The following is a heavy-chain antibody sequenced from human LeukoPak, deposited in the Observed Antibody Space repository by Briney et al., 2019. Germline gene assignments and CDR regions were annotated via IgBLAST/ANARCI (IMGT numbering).Heavy chain of an antibody. V-gene: IGHV1-69*04. Sequence: SVKVSCKASGGTFSSYAISWVRQAPGQGLEWMGRIIPILGIANYAQKFQGRVTITADKSTSTAYMELSSLRSEDTAVYYCASDAYYYDSSGYPRVGPNYFDYWGQGTLVTVSS. D-gene: IGHD3-22*01. CDR3: ASDAYYYDSSGYPRVGPNYFDY. CDR2: IIPILGIA. CDR1: GGTFSSYA. J-gene: IGHJ4*02.